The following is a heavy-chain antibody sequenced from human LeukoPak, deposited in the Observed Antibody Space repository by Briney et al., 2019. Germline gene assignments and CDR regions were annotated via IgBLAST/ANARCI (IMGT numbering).Heavy chain of an antibody. V-gene: IGHV3-53*01. J-gene: IGHJ4*02. D-gene: IGHD3-22*01. Sequence: GGSLRLSCAASGFTFSSYGMSWVRQAPGKGLEWVSVIYSGGSTYYADSVKGRFTISRDNSKNTLYLQMNSLRAEDTAVYYCATERQGYDSSGYYSSYYFDYWGQGTLVTVSS. CDR2: IYSGGST. CDR1: GFTFSSYG. CDR3: ATERQGYDSSGYYSSYYFDY.